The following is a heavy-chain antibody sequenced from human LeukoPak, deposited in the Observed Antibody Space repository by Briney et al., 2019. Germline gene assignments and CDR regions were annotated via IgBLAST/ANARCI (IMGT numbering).Heavy chain of an antibody. CDR2: IYYSGST. CDR3: AKTVAGYWYFDL. J-gene: IGHJ2*01. Sequence: SETLSLTCTVSGGSISHYFWGWIRQPPGKPLEWIGYIYYSGSTNYNPSLKSRLTISVDTSKDQFSLKLSSVTAADTAVYYCAKTVAGYWYFDLWGRGTLVTVSS. D-gene: IGHD6-19*01. V-gene: IGHV4-59*08. CDR1: GGSISHYF.